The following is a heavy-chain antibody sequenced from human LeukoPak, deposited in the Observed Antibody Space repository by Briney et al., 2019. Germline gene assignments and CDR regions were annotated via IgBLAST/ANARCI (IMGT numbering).Heavy chain of an antibody. J-gene: IGHJ6*03. CDR1: GFTFSSYG. CDR3: SKWSSTSGFCYYYYKDV. D-gene: IGHD2-2*01. Sequence: GGSLRLSCAASGFTFSSYGMHWVRQAPGKGLEWVAFIRCDGSNKYYADSVKGRFTISRDNSKNTLYLQMNSLRAEDTAVYYCSKWSSTSGFCYYYYKDVWGKGTTVTISS. CDR2: IRCDGSNK. V-gene: IGHV3-30*02.